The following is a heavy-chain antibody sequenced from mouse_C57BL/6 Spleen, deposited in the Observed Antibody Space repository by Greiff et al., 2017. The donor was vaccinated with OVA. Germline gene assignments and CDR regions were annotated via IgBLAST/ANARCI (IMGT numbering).Heavy chain of an antibody. V-gene: IGHV1-42*01. CDR3: ARMDDYDGYFDY. CDR2: INPSTGGT. D-gene: IGHD2-4*01. CDR1: GYSFTGYY. Sequence: EVQLVESGPELVKPGASVKISCKASGYSFTGYYMNWVKQSPEKSLEWIGEINPSTGGTTYNQKFKAKATLTVDKSSSTAYMQLKSLTSEDSAVYYCARMDDYDGYFDYWGQGTTLTVSS. J-gene: IGHJ2*01.